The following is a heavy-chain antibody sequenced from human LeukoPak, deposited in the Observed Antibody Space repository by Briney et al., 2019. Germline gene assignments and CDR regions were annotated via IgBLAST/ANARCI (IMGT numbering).Heavy chain of an antibody. CDR1: GGSFSGYY. Sequence: KSSETLSLTCAVYGGSFSGYYWSWIRQPPGKGLEWIGEINHSGSTNYNPSLKSRVTISVDTSKNQFSLKLSSVTAADTAVYYCAGADGYSSSWRPWGQGTLVTVSS. D-gene: IGHD6-13*01. J-gene: IGHJ5*02. CDR3: AGADGYSSSWRP. CDR2: INHSGST. V-gene: IGHV4-34*01.